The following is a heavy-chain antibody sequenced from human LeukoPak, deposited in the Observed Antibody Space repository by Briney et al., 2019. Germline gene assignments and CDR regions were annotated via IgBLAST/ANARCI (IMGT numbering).Heavy chain of an antibody. D-gene: IGHD6-6*01. CDR2: IYYSGST. V-gene: IGHV4-39*07. CDR1: GGSISSYY. Sequence: PSETLSLTCTVSGGSISSYYWSWIRQPPGEGLGWIGSIYYSGSTYYNPSLKSRVTISVDTSKNQFSLKLSSVTAADTAVYYCARDFFYRRSSRIYMDVWGKGTTVTVSS. J-gene: IGHJ6*03. CDR3: ARDFFYRRSSRIYMDV.